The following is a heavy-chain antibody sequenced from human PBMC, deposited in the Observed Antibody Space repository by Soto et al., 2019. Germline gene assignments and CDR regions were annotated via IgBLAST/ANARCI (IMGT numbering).Heavy chain of an antibody. CDR1: GFTFSNYY. J-gene: IGHJ4*02. CDR3: ASKGDIAPCPVDY. Sequence: GGSLRLSCAASGFTFSNYYMSWIRQAPGKGLEWVSYISSSGSTIYYADSVKGRFTISRDNAKNSLYLQMNSLRAEDTAVYYCASKGDIAPCPVDYWGQGTLVTVSS. D-gene: IGHD5-12*01. CDR2: ISSSGSTI. V-gene: IGHV3-11*01.